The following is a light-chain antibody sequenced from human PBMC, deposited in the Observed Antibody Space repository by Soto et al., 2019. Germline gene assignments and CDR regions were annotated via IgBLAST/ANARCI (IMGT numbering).Light chain of an antibody. J-gene: IGKJ5*01. CDR3: QNHNSAPIT. V-gene: IGKV1-27*01. CDR1: QGISNY. Sequence: IQMTLSPSSLSASVGNRVTITCRASQGISNYLAWYQQKPGKLPNLLIYAASTLQSGVPSRFSGSLSGTDFTLAISSLQTEDVASYYCQNHNSAPITFGQGTRLEIK. CDR2: AAS.